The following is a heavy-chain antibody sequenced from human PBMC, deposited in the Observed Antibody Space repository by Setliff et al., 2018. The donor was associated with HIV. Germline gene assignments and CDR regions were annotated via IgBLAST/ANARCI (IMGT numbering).Heavy chain of an antibody. V-gene: IGHV7-4-1*02. J-gene: IGHJ4*02. CDR3: ARRMEMTPIGY. D-gene: IGHD2-15*01. Sequence: SVKVSCKASGYTFNSYGINWVRQAPGQGLEWMGWINTVTGNPTYAQGFTGRFVFSLDTSVSTAYLQISSLKAEDSAVYYCARRMEMTPIGYWGQGTLVTVSS. CDR2: INTVTGNP. CDR1: GYTFNSYG.